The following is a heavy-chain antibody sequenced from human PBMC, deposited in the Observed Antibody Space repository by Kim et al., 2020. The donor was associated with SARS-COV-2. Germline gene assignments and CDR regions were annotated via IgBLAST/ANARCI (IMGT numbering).Heavy chain of an antibody. CDR1: GYTFTSYY. V-gene: IGHV1-46*01. Sequence: ASVKVSCKASGYTFTSYYMHWVRQAPGQGLEWMGIINPSGGSTSYAQKFQGRVTMTRDTSTSTVYMELSSLRSEDTAVYYCARDARGIVVVPAAILFRLDLTGGMDVWGQGTTVTVSS. CDR2: INPSGGST. J-gene: IGHJ6*02. D-gene: IGHD2-2*01. CDR3: ARDARGIVVVPAAILFRLDLTGGMDV.